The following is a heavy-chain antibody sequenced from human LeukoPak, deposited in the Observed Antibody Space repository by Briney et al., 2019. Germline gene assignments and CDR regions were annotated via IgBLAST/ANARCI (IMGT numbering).Heavy chain of an antibody. CDR1: GFSFNIYS. V-gene: IGHV3-48*01. CDR3: ARVGGRGIDY. Sequence: GGSLRLSCSASGFSFNIYSMSWVRQSPGKGLEWIAYTGSIGSTIHYADSVKGRFTISRGNAKKSLYLQMDTLRGDDTAVYYCARVGGRGIDYWGQGSLVSVSS. CDR2: TGSIGSTI. J-gene: IGHJ4*02.